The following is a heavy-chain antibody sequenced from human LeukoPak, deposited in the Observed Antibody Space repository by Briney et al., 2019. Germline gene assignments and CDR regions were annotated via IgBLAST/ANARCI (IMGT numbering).Heavy chain of an antibody. Sequence: PGGSLRLSCAASGFTFSSYEMNWVRQAPGKGLEWVSYISSSGSTIYYADSAKGRFTISRDNAKNSLYLQMNSLRAEDTAVYYCARARGDAFDIWGQGTMVTVSS. J-gene: IGHJ3*02. D-gene: IGHD3-10*01. CDR1: GFTFSSYE. CDR2: ISSSGSTI. CDR3: ARARGDAFDI. V-gene: IGHV3-48*03.